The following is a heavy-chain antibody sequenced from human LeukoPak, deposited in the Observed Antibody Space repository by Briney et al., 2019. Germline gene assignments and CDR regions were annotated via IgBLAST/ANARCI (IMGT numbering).Heavy chain of an antibody. V-gene: IGHV3-7*01. CDR1: GFTFNNYW. CDR3: ASDDYGGTRH. D-gene: IGHD4/OR15-4a*01. CDR2: IKQDGSEK. J-gene: IGHJ4*02. Sequence: GGSLRLSCVASGFTFNNYWMSWVRQAPGKGLEWVANIKQDGSEKYYVDSVKGRFTISRDNAKNSLYLQMNSLRAEDTAVYYCASDDYGGTRHWGQGTLVTLSS.